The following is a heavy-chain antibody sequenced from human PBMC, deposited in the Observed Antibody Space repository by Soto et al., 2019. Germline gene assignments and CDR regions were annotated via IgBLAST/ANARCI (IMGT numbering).Heavy chain of an antibody. J-gene: IGHJ3*02. CDR2: ISSSSSYI. D-gene: IGHD3-16*02. Sequence: EVQLVESGGGLVKPGGSLRLSCAASGFTFSSYSMNWVRQAPGKGLEWVSSISSSSSYIYYADSVKGRFTISRDNAKNLLYLQMNRLRAEEPAFYYCARGTYSDYIWWSSRPFDIWGLGTMVTVSS. CDR1: GFTFSSYS. V-gene: IGHV3-21*01. CDR3: ARGTYSDYIWWSSRPFDI.